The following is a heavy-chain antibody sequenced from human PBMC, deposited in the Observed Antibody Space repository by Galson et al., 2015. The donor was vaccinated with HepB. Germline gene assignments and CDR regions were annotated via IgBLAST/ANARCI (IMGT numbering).Heavy chain of an antibody. V-gene: IGHV1-69*04. D-gene: IGHD5-12*01. CDR2: IIPILGIA. J-gene: IGHJ5*02. CDR3: ARDLGRGGGYDP. Sequence: SVKVSCKASGGTFSSYTISWVRQAPGQGLEWMGRIIPILGIANYAQKFQGRVTITADKSTSTAYMELSSLRSEDTAVYYCARDLGRGGGYDPWGQGTLITVSS. CDR1: GGTFSSYT.